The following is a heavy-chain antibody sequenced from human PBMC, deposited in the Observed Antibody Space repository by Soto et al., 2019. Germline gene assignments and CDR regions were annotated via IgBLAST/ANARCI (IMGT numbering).Heavy chain of an antibody. D-gene: IGHD1-26*01. CDR3: AALGLVGATRLSRYYYYGMDV. Sequence: PSETLSLTCTVSGGSISSYYWSWIRQPPGRGLEWIGYIYYSGSTNYNPSLKSRVTISVDTSKNQFSLKLSSVTAADTAVYYCAALGLVGATRLSRYYYYGMDVWGQGTTVTVSS. J-gene: IGHJ6*02. V-gene: IGHV4-59*01. CDR2: IYYSGST. CDR1: GGSISSYY.